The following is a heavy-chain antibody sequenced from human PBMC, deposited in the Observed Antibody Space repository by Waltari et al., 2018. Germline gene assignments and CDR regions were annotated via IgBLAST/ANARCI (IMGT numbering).Heavy chain of an antibody. CDR2: IYPGDSDF. Sequence: EVQLVQSAAEVKKPGESLKISCQGSGYKCTSYWIGWVRGMAGKGLEWMGIIYPGDSDFRYNPSFQGQVTFSVDKSINTAYLQWSSLKASDTAMYYCARVLASAGGSGWLYYGMDVWGQGTAVTVSS. V-gene: IGHV5-51*03. CDR1: GYKCTSYW. D-gene: IGHD5-12*01. CDR3: ARVLASAGGSGWLYYGMDV. J-gene: IGHJ6*02.